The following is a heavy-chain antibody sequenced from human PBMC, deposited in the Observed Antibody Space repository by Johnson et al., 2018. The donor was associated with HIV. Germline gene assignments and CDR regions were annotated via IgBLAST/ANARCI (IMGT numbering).Heavy chain of an antibody. Sequence: QVQLVESGGGLVKPGGSLRLSCAASGFMFSDYYMSWIRQAPGKGLEWVSYISSSRSTIYYADSVKGRFTIPRDNAKYSLYLQMNSLRAEDTAVYYCARSRDCSGGSCPDAFDIWGQGTMVTVSS. CDR1: GFMFSDYY. V-gene: IGHV3-11*04. CDR2: ISSSRSTI. CDR3: ARSRDCSGGSCPDAFDI. D-gene: IGHD2-15*01. J-gene: IGHJ3*02.